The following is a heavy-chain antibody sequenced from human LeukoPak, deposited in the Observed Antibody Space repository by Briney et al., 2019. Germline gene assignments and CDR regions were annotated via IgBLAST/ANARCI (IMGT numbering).Heavy chain of an antibody. CDR1: GGSIDSTNY. CDR2: IAHDGTR. CDR3: TRGNRPFCLCAL. Sequence: PSETLSLTCGVSGGSIDSTNYRSCVRQPPEGVLEWMGEIAHDGTRNYNSSLRSRVAMSFDRANNYFSLSLTAVTAADTALYYCTRGNRPFCLCALGGQEVRVSVSS. J-gene: IGHJ4*02. V-gene: IGHV4-4*02. D-gene: IGHD2-21*01.